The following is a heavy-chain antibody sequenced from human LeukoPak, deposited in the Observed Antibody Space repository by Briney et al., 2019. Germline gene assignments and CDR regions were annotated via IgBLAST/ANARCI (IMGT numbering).Heavy chain of an antibody. Sequence: ASVKVSCKASGYIFTDYYMHWVRQAPGQGLEWMGWINLNSGGTNYPQKFQGRVTMTRDTSISTAYMELSSLTSDDTAAYYCARDTVTTSGWEGLNWFDPWGQGTLVTVSS. CDR3: ARDTVTTSGWEGLNWFDP. CDR1: GYIFTDYY. J-gene: IGHJ5*02. CDR2: INLNSGGT. V-gene: IGHV1-2*02. D-gene: IGHD6-19*01.